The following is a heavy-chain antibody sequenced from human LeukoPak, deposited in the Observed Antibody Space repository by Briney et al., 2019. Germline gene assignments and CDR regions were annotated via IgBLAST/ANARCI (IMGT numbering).Heavy chain of an antibody. CDR2: IYQSGNT. D-gene: IGHD3-22*01. CDR1: SGSVSSSNW. J-gene: IGHJ4*02. Sequence: SETLSLTCAVSSGSVSSSNWLNWVRQPPGKGLEWIGEIYQSGNTNYNQSLKSRVTISVDKSRKKFSLKLSSVTAADTAVYFCARGARHYDTTGYYWYFDSWGQGALVTVSS. V-gene: IGHV4-4*02. CDR3: ARGARHYDTTGYYWYFDS.